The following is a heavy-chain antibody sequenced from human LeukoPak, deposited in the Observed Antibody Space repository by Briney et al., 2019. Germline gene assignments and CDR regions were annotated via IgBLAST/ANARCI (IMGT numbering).Heavy chain of an antibody. CDR1: GGSISTNSYY. J-gene: IGHJ4*02. Sequence: PSETLSLTCFVSGGSISTNSYYWGWVRQPPGKGLEWIGSIFYSGNTYYNPSFRSRVSISVDTSKNQFSLKLFSVTAVDTDVYYCARVDIVTVPSANFDCWGQGTLVTVSS. CDR2: IFYSGNT. D-gene: IGHD2-15*01. V-gene: IGHV4-39*01. CDR3: ARVDIVTVPSANFDC.